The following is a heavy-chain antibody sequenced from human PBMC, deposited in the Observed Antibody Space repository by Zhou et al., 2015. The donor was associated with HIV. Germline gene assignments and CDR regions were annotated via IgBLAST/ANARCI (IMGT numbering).Heavy chain of an antibody. CDR1: GFIFSNYA. CDR2: ISGSGGST. D-gene: IGHD3-22*01. CDR3: AKDRHYDSSKGMDV. J-gene: IGHJ6*02. V-gene: IGHV3-23*04. Sequence: EVQLVESGGDLVHPGGSLRLSCEGSGFIFSNYAMTWVRQSPGKGLEWVSAISGSGGSTYYADSVKGRFTISRDNSKNTLYLQMNSLRAEDTAVYYCAKDRHYDSSKGMDVWGQGTTVTVSS.